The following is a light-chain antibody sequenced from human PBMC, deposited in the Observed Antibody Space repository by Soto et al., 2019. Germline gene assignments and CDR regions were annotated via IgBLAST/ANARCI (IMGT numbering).Light chain of an antibody. J-gene: IGKJ5*01. CDR1: QAIRND. V-gene: IGKV1-6*02. Sequence: AIPMTQSPSSQSASVGDRVTITCRASQAIRNDLGWYQQKPGKAPKLLIYAASSLQSGVPSRFRGSGSGTDFTLTISSLKAEDFATYYCLQDYNYPPTFGQGTRLEMK. CDR3: LQDYNYPPT. CDR2: AAS.